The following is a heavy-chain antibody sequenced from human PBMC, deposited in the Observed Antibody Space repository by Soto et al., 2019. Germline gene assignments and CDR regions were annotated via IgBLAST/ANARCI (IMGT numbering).Heavy chain of an antibody. V-gene: IGHV1-69*13. D-gene: IGHD5-18*01. CDR1: GGTFSSYA. J-gene: IGHJ4*02. CDR2: IIPIFGTA. CDR3: ATVARGYSYGPLDY. Sequence: SVKVSCKASGGTFSSYAISWVRQAPGQGLEWMGGIIPIFGTANYAQKFQGRVTITADESTNTAYMELSSLRSEDTAVYYCATVARGYSYGPLDYWGQGTLVTVSS.